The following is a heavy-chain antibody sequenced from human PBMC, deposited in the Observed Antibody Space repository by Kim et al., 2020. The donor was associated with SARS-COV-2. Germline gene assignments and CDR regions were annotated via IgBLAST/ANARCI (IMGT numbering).Heavy chain of an antibody. V-gene: IGHV5-51*01. D-gene: IGHD3-10*01. CDR3: ARRGGTSAKYYYYGMDV. CDR2: VYPADSDT. J-gene: IGHJ6*01. CDR1: GYDFTNFW. Sequence: GESLKISCEGSGYDFTNFWIGWVRQMPGKGLEWMGMVYPADSDTRYSPSFEGHVTVSADKTISTAYLHWYSLKASDTAIYYCARRGGTSAKYYYYGMDVW.